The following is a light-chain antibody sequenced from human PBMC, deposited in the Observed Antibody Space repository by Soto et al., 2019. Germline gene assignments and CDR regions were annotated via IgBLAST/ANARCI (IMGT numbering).Light chain of an antibody. Sequence: HLTQSPSSLSASVGDRVTLTCRASQVIRTSLAWYKQTPGKAPKLLIYGASTLQSDVPSRFSGSGSGTDLTLTIDNLQPEDFATYSCQQDNSYPLTFGGGTKVEIK. V-gene: IGKV1-9*01. CDR2: GAS. J-gene: IGKJ4*01. CDR1: QVIRTS. CDR3: QQDNSYPLT.